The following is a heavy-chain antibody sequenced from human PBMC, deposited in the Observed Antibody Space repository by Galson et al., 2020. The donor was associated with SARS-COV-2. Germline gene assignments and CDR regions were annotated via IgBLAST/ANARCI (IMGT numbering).Heavy chain of an antibody. D-gene: IGHD6-19*01. Sequence: GESLKIYCAASGFIFSDYAMSWVRQAPGKGLEWVSGISASGGTTYYADSVKGRFIISRDNSKNTLYLQMSSLRAEDTAIYYCAKRGFTTGWHGAHWGQGTLVTVSS. CDR3: AKRGFTTGWHGAH. J-gene: IGHJ4*02. V-gene: IGHV3-23*01. CDR2: ISASGGTT. CDR1: GFIFSDYA.